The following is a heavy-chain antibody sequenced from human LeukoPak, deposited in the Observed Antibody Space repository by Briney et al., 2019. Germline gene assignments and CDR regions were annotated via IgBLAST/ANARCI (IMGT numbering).Heavy chain of an antibody. J-gene: IGHJ4*02. CDR2: INPSGGST. V-gene: IGHV1-46*01. D-gene: IGHD3-10*01. CDR1: GYTFTSYY. Sequence: ASVKVSCKASGYTFTSYYMHWVRQAPGQGLEWMGIINPSGGSTSYAQKFQGRVTMTRDMSTSTVYMELSSLRSDDTAVYYCARDSGGRVLLWFGELLDPFDYWGQGTLVTVSS. CDR3: ARDSGGRVLLWFGELLDPFDY.